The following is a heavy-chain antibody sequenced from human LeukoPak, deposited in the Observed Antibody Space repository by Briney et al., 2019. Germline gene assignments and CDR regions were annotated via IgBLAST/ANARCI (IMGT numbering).Heavy chain of an antibody. J-gene: IGHJ4*02. D-gene: IGHD3-22*01. Sequence: PGGSLRLSCATSGFSISSYAMSWVRQAPGKGLEWVAIVSGSGRGTYYADSVKDRFTVSRDFFTSTLYLNMTRLRAEDTAVYYCAKAQFTYYYDSSGRNYFDYWGQGTLVTVSS. CDR1: GFSISSYA. CDR3: AKAQFTYYYDSSGRNYFDY. V-gene: IGHV3-23*01. CDR2: VSGSGRGT.